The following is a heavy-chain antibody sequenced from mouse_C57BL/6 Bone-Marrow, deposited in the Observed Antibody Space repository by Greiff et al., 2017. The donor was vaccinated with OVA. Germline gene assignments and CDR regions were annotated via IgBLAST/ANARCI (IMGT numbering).Heavy chain of an antibody. D-gene: IGHD1-1*01. Sequence: EVQRVESGGDLVKPGGSLKLSCAASGFTFSSYGMSWVRQTPDKRLEWVATISSGGSYIYYPDSVKGRFTISRDNAKNTLYLQMSSLKSEDTAMYYCARSYGSTSWFAYWGQGTLVTVSA. CDR2: ISSGGSYI. CDR3: ARSYGSTSWFAY. CDR1: GFTFSSYG. V-gene: IGHV5-6*01. J-gene: IGHJ3*01.